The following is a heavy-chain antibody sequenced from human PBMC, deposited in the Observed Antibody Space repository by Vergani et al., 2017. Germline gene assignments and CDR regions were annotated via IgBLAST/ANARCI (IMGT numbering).Heavy chain of an antibody. Sequence: VQLVEWGGGVVQPGGSLRLSCAASGFTFSACPMTWVRQAPGKGLEWVSGISGSGVSAYYTDSVKGRFTISRDNSKNMLFLQMNNLRTEDTAIYYCAKQYFVSGNYLFDYWGQGTLVTVSS. CDR1: GFTFSACP. CDR3: AKQYFVSGNYLFDY. D-gene: IGHD3-10*01. V-gene: IGHV3-23*04. J-gene: IGHJ4*02. CDR2: ISGSGVSA.